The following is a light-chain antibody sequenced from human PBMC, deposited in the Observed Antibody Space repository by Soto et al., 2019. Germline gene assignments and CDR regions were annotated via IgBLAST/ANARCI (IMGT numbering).Light chain of an antibody. CDR1: SSDVGGYNY. J-gene: IGLJ1*01. V-gene: IGLV2-11*01. CDR3: CSYAGSYTYV. Sequence: QSALTQPRSVSGSPGQSVTISCTGTSSDVGGYNYVSWYQQHPGKAPKLMIYDVSKRPSGVPDRFYGAKSCITASLTISGLQAEDVADYYCCSYAGSYTYVHGTGTK. CDR2: DVS.